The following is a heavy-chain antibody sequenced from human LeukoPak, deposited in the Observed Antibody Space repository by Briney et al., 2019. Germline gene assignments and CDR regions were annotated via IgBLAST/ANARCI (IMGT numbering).Heavy chain of an antibody. J-gene: IGHJ6*02. CDR3: AADQYDFWSGYLAEMNV. V-gene: IGHV1-58*01. D-gene: IGHD3-3*01. Sequence: GTSVKVSCKASGFTFTSSAVQWVRQARGQRLEWIGWIVVGSGNTNYAQKFQERVTITRDMSTSTAYMELSSLRSEDTAVYYCAADQYDFWSGYLAEMNVWGQGTTVTVSS. CDR2: IVVGSGNT. CDR1: GFTFTSSA.